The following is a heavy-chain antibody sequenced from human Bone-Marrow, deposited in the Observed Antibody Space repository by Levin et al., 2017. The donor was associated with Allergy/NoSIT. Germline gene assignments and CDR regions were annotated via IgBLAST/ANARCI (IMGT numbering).Heavy chain of an antibody. J-gene: IGHJ6*02. V-gene: IGHV3-72*01. CDR3: ADVGRSRSLDV. Sequence: GGSLRLSCVGSGFTFSDHYIDWVRQAPGRGLEWLGRITNKDNGYSAEYVSSVKGRLTISRDDSKNSAHLLMNSLKSEDTAVYYCADVGRSRSLDVWGQGTTVTVSS. D-gene: IGHD1-26*01. CDR2: ITNKDNGYSA. CDR1: GFTFSDHY.